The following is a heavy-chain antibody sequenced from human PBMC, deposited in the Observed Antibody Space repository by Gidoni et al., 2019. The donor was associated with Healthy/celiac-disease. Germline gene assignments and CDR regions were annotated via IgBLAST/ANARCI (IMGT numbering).Heavy chain of an antibody. Sequence: EVQLVESGGGLVQPGGSLRLSCAASGFTFSSYEMNWVRQAPGKGLGWVSYISSSGSTIYYADSVKGRFTISRDNAKNSLYLQMNSLRAEDTAVYYCAREESIAVAGGYYYYMDVWGKGTTVTVSS. CDR1: GFTFSSYE. V-gene: IGHV3-48*03. CDR2: ISSSGSTI. J-gene: IGHJ6*03. D-gene: IGHD6-19*01. CDR3: AREESIAVAGGYYYYMDV.